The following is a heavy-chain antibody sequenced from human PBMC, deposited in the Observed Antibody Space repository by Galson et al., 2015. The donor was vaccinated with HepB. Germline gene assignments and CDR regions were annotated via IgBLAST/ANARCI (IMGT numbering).Heavy chain of an antibody. Sequence: SLRLSCAASDFTFSSYAMNWVRQAPGKGLEWVSTVTGSGGSTYYADSVKGRFTISRDSSKNTLYLQMNTLRAEDTAVYYCAKGDSSSFPRRFLDFWGQGTLVTVSS. J-gene: IGHJ4*02. V-gene: IGHV3-23*01. CDR1: DFTFSSYA. CDR2: VTGSGGST. D-gene: IGHD6-6*01. CDR3: AKGDSSSFPRRFLDF.